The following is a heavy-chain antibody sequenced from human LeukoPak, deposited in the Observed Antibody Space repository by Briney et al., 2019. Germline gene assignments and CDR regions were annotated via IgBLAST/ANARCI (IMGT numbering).Heavy chain of an antibody. J-gene: IGHJ4*02. CDR1: GFSFTDFF. Sequence: AAVKVSCKASGFSFTDFFIHWVRQAPGQGLEWMGWINPKSGGTNSAQKYQGRVTMTRDTSISTVYMELSSMRSDDTAVHYRARPYYNLLTSYTSLGYWGEGTLVTVPS. CDR3: ARPYYNLLTSYTSLGY. D-gene: IGHD3-9*01. CDR2: INPKSGGT. V-gene: IGHV1-2*02.